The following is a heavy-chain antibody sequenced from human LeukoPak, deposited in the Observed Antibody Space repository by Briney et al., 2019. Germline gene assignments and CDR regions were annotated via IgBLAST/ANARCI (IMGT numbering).Heavy chain of an antibody. D-gene: IGHD3-10*01. J-gene: IGHJ5*02. CDR2: ISGSGGST. V-gene: IGHV3-23*01. CDR1: GFTFSSYA. Sequence: GSLRLSCAASGFTFSSYAMSWVRQAPGKGLEWVSAISGSGGSTYYADSVKGRFTISRDNSKNTLYLQMNSLRAEDTAVYYCAKRPLRATMVRGPLPATWFDPWGQGTLVTVSS. CDR3: AKRPLRATMVRGPLPATWFDP.